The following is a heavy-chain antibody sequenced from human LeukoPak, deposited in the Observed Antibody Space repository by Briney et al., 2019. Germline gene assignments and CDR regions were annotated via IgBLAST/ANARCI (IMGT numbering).Heavy chain of an antibody. V-gene: IGHV3-23*01. J-gene: IGHJ5*02. CDR1: GFTFSSYA. CDR3: ARQTAYYYGSGDNWFDP. Sequence: GGSLRLSCAVSGFTFSSYAMTWVRQAPGKGLEWVSGITGSGGSTNYADSVKGRFTISRDNSKNTLYLQMNSLRVEDTAVYYCARQTAYYYGSGDNWFDPWGQGTLVTVSS. D-gene: IGHD3-10*01. CDR2: ITGSGGST.